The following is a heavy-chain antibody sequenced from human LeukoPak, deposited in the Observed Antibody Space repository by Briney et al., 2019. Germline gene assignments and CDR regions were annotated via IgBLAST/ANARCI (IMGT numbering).Heavy chain of an antibody. CDR3: AREQQLVQANWFDP. CDR1: GYTFTDYY. D-gene: IGHD6-13*01. CDR2: INPNSGGT. J-gene: IGHJ5*02. Sequence: ASVKVSCKASGYTFTDYYMHWVRQAPGQGLEWMGWINPNSGGTNYAQKFQGRVTITADESTSTAYMELSSLRSEDTAVYYCAREQQLVQANWFDPWGQGTLVTVSS. V-gene: IGHV1-2*02.